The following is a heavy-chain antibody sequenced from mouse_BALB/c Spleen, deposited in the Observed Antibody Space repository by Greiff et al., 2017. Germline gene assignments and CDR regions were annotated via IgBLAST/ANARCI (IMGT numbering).Heavy chain of an antibody. D-gene: IGHD2-4*01. CDR1: GYSITSDYA. V-gene: IGHV3-2*02. CDR3: AGSTMITTRGFAY. Sequence: EVQLVESGPGLVKPSQSLSLTCTVTGYSITSDYAWNWIRQFPGNKLEWMGYISYSGSTSYNPSLKSRISITRDTSKNQFFLQLNSVTTEDTATYYCAGSTMITTRGFAYWGQGTLVTVSA. J-gene: IGHJ3*01. CDR2: ISYSGST.